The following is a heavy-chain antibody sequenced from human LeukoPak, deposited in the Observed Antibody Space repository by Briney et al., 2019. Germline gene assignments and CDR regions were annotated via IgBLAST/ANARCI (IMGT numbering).Heavy chain of an antibody. CDR2: ISYDGSNK. CDR3: ASGHSGSYYCHD. J-gene: IGHJ4*02. CDR1: RFTFNTYA. V-gene: IGHV3-30-3*01. Sequence: PGRSLRLSCAASRFTFNTYAMHWVRQAPGKGLEWVAVISYDGSNKYYADSVKGRFTISRDNSKNTLYLQMNSLRAEDTAVYYCASGHSGSYYCHDWGQGTLVTVSS. D-gene: IGHD1-26*01.